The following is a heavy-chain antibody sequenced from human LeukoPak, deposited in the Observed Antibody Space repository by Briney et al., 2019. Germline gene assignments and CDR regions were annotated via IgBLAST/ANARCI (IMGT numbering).Heavy chain of an antibody. CDR1: GYTFTSYG. CDR2: TNPNSGGT. CDR3: ARDLYYDILTGHIHYYYGMDV. D-gene: IGHD3-9*01. J-gene: IGHJ6*02. V-gene: IGHV1-2*02. Sequence: RASVKVSCKTSGYTFTSYGFSWLRQALGKGLEGLGWTNPNSGGTNYAQKFQGRVTMTRDTSISTAYMELSRLRSDDTAVYYCARDLYYDILTGHIHYYYGMDVWGQGTTVTVSS.